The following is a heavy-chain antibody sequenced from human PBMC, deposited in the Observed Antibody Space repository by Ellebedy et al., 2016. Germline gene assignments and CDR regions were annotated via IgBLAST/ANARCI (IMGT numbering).Heavy chain of an antibody. J-gene: IGHJ4*02. D-gene: IGHD3-10*01. CDR3: ASPYYYGSGSYYT. CDR1: GYSFTSYW. Sequence: GGSLRLSCKGSGYSFTSYWIGWVRQMPGKGLEWMGIIYPGDSDTRYSPSFQGQVTISADKSISTAYLQWSSLKASDTAMYYCASPYYYGSGSYYTWGQGTLVTVSS. CDR2: IYPGDSDT. V-gene: IGHV5-51*01.